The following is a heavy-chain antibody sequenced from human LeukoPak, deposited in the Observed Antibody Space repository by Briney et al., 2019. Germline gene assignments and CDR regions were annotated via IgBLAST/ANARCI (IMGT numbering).Heavy chain of an antibody. CDR1: GFTFSNYW. V-gene: IGHV3-74*01. D-gene: IGHD3-22*01. CDR3: ARDRYDSGGHDY. CDR2: INSDGINT. J-gene: IGHJ4*02. Sequence: GGSLRLSCAASGFTFSNYWMHWVRQAPGKGLVWVSRINSDGINTSYADSVKGRFTISRDNAKNTLNLQMNSLRAEDTAVYYCARDRYDSGGHDYWGQGTLVTVSS.